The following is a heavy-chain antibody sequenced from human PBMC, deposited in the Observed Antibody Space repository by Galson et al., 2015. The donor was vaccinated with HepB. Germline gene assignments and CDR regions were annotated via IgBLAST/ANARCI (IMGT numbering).Heavy chain of an antibody. Sequence: SVKVSCKASGYTFTSYGISWVRQAPGQGLEWMGCISAYNGNTNYAQKLQGRVTMTTDTSTSTAYMELRSLRSDDTAVYYCARAGYSGYDPLSPPIHWYFDLWGRGTLVTVSS. V-gene: IGHV1-18*01. CDR3: ARAGYSGYDPLSPPIHWYFDL. CDR2: ISAYNGNT. D-gene: IGHD5-12*01. CDR1: GYTFTSYG. J-gene: IGHJ2*01.